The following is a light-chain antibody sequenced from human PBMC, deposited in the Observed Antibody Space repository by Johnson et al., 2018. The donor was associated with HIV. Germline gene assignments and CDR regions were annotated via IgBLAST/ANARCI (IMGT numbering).Light chain of an antibody. CDR1: RSNIGNNY. CDR2: NNS. J-gene: IGLJ1*01. Sequence: QPVLTQPPSVSAAPGQKVTISCSGSRSNIGNNYVSWYQHLPGTAPKLLISNNSKRPSGIPDRFSGSKSGTSATLAITGLQTGDEADYYCGAWDSSLSAYVFGTGTQVTV. CDR3: GAWDSSLSAYV. V-gene: IGLV1-51*01.